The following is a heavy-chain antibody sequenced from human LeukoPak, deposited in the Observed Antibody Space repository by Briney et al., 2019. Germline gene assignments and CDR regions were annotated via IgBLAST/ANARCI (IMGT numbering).Heavy chain of an antibody. Sequence: SETLSLTCTVSGGSIGSYYWSWIRQPPGKGLEWIGYIYYSGSTNYNPSLKSRVTISVDTSKNQFSLKLSSVTAADTAVYYCARHSSERTPSSSWRYFDYWGQGTLVTVSS. J-gene: IGHJ4*02. CDR3: ARHSSERTPSSSWRYFDY. D-gene: IGHD6-13*01. CDR1: GGSIGSYY. V-gene: IGHV4-59*08. CDR2: IYYSGST.